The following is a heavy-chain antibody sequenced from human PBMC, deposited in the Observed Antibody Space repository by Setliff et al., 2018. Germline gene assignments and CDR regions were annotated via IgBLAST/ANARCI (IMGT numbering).Heavy chain of an antibody. Sequence: SVKVSCKASGGTFSDYGISWVRQAPGQGLEWMGGTIPIFGTTDYAQKFQGRLTVTTDTSTNTAYMELRSLRSDDTAVYYCARGPVDFVVVPAAAVFDFWGQGTLVTVSS. CDR2: TIPIFGTT. CDR1: GGTFSDYG. V-gene: IGHV1-69*05. CDR3: ARGPVDFVVVPAAAVFDF. J-gene: IGHJ4*02. D-gene: IGHD2-2*03.